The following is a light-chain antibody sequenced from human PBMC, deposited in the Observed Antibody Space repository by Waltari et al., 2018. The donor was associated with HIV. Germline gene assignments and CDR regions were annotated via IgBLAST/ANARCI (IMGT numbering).Light chain of an antibody. Sequence: QSVLTQPPSASATPGQRVAISCSGTWRDIGSNVVSWYQLLPGTTPKLLIARDDQRPPGVPDRFSGSKSDSSASLAVTDLRSEDEGEYFCSTWDNSLGTYIFGGGTKLTVL. V-gene: IGLV1-47*01. CDR2: RDD. CDR1: WRDIGSNV. J-gene: IGLJ2*01. CDR3: STWDNSLGTYI.